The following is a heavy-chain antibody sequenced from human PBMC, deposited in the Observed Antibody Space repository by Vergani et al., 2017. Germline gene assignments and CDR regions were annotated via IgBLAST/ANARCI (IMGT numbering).Heavy chain of an antibody. V-gene: IGHV1-2*04. Sequence: QVQLVQSGAEVKKPGASVKVSCKASGYTFTGYYMHWVRQAPGQGLEWMGWINPNSGGTNYAQKFQGWVTMTRDTSISTAYLQWSSLKASDTAMYYCARRKDILTGSDYWGQGTLVTVSS. CDR3: ARRKDILTGSDY. D-gene: IGHD3-9*01. J-gene: IGHJ4*02. CDR1: GYTFTGYY. CDR2: INPNSGGT.